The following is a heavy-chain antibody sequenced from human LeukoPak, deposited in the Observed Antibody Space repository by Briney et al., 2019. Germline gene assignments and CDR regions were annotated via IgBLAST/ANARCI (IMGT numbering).Heavy chain of an antibody. CDR2: IYYSGST. CDR1: GGSISSYY. D-gene: IGHD3-10*01. CDR3: ARDGDGSGSLNWFDP. V-gene: IGHV4-59*01. Sequence: SETLSLTCTVSGGSISSYYWSWIRQPPGKGLEWIGYIYYSGSTNYNPSLKSRVTISVDTSKNQFSLKLSSVTAADTAVYYCARDGDGSGSLNWFDPWGQGTLVTVSS. J-gene: IGHJ5*02.